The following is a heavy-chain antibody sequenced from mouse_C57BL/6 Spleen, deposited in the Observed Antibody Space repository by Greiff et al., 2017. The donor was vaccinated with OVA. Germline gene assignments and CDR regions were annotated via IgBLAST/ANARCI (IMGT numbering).Heavy chain of an antibody. CDR1: GFNIKDYY. V-gene: IGHV14-1*01. D-gene: IGHD2-3*01. CDR2: IDPEDGDT. J-gene: IGHJ3*01. CDR3: LDGYYDWFAY. Sequence: EVQLQQSGAELVRPGASVKLSCTASGFNIKDYYMHWVKQRPEQGLEWIGRIDPEDGDTAYAPKFQGKATMTADTSSNQAYLQLSSLTSEDTAVYYCLDGYYDWFAYWGQGTLVTVSA.